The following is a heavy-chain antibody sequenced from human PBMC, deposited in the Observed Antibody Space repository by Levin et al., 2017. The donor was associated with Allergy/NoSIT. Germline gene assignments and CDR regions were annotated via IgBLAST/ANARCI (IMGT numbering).Heavy chain of an antibody. CDR1: GYSISRGYY. J-gene: IGHJ6*02. D-gene: IGHD3-3*01. CDR2: MYHSGST. V-gene: IGHV4-38-2*02. CDR3: ARIPHNTVSGVDILYGMDV. Sequence: PSETLSLTCSVSGYSISRGYYWGWIRQPPGKGLEWIGGMYHSGSTYDNPSLKSRVIISVDTSQNQFSLRLRSVTAADTAVYYCARIPHNTVSGVDILYGMDVWGQGTTVTVSS.